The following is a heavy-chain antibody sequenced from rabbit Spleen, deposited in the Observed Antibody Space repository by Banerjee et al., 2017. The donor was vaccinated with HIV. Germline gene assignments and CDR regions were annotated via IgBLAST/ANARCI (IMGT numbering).Heavy chain of an antibody. V-gene: IGHV1S40*01. Sequence: QSLEESGGDLVKPGASLTLTCTASGLSFSNYWMSWVRQAPGKGLEWIGSIYNGGSITAYATWAKGRFTISKTSSTTVTLQMTSLTAADTATYFCAGADNSGGTYRAFDPWGQGTLVTVS. D-gene: IGHD7-1*01. CDR1: GLSFSNYW. CDR2: IYNGGSIT. CDR3: AGADNSGGTYRAFDP. J-gene: IGHJ2*01.